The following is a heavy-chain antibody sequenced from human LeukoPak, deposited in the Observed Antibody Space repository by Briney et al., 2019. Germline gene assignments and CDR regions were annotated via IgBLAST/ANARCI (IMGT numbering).Heavy chain of an antibody. D-gene: IGHD2-2*01. CDR2: TNPNSGGT. V-gene: IGHV1-2*02. CDR3: AREAVVPAATSFDY. J-gene: IGHJ4*02. CDR1: GYTFTGYY. Sequence: ASVKVSCKASGYTFTGYYMHWVRQAPGQGLEWMGWTNPNSGGTNYAQKFQGRVTMTRDTSISTAYMELSRLRSDDTAVYYCAREAVVPAATSFDYWGQGTLVTVSS.